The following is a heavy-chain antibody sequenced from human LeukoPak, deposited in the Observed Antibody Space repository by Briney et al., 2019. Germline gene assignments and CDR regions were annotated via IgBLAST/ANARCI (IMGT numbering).Heavy chain of an antibody. J-gene: IGHJ4*02. Sequence: GGSLRLSCAVSGFTFSSYWMHWVRQAPGKELVWVSRINSDGSSTSYADSVKGRFTISRDNAKNTLYLQMNSLRAEDTAVYYCARAKPYSSSSLDYWGQGTLVTVSS. CDR1: GFTFSSYW. V-gene: IGHV3-74*01. CDR3: ARAKPYSSSSLDY. D-gene: IGHD6-6*01. CDR2: INSDGSST.